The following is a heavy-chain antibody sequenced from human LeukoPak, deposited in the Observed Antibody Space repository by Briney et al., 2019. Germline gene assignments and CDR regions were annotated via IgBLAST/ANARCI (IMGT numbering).Heavy chain of an antibody. V-gene: IGHV3-49*03. Sequence: TGGSLRLSCTASGFTFGDYAMSWFRQAPGKGLEWVGFIRSKAYGGTTEYAASVKGRFTISRDDSKSIAYLQMNSLKTEDTAVYYCTRDAGKGLTVFGPSHFDYWGQGTLVTVSS. D-gene: IGHD3-3*01. CDR3: TRDAGKGLTVFGPSHFDY. J-gene: IGHJ4*02. CDR2: IRSKAYGGTT. CDR1: GFTFGDYA.